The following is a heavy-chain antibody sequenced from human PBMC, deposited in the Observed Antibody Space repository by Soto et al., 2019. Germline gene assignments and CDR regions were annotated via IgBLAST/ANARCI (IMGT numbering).Heavy chain of an antibody. V-gene: IGHV1-69*13. J-gene: IGHJ4*02. CDR3: ASLALQLGAYDSCGYYFDY. CDR1: GGTFSSYA. D-gene: IGHD3-22*01. Sequence: GASVKVSCKASGGTFSSYAISWVRQAPGQGLEWMGGIIPIFGTANYAQKFQGRVTITADESTSTAYMELSSLRSEDTAVYYCASLALQLGAYDSCGYYFDYWGQGTLVTVSS. CDR2: IIPIFGTA.